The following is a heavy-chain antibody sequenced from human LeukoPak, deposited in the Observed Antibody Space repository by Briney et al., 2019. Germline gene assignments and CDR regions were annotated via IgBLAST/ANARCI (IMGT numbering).Heavy chain of an antibody. Sequence: GGSLRLSCAASGFTFSSYAMSWVRQAPGKGLEWVSAISGSGGSTYYADSVKGRFTISRDNAKNSLYLQMDSLRAEDTAVYYCAKDRLLNCRGDCYIFDYWGQGTVVTVSS. V-gene: IGHV3-23*01. D-gene: IGHD2-21*02. CDR1: GFTFSSYA. CDR2: ISGSGGST. CDR3: AKDRLLNCRGDCYIFDY. J-gene: IGHJ4*02.